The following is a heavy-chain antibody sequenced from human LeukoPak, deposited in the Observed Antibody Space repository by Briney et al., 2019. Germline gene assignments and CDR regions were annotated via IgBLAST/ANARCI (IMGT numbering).Heavy chain of an antibody. CDR3: AKHLRYSYGYSWFDP. V-gene: IGHV3-23*01. CDR2: ISGSGGST. J-gene: IGHJ5*02. D-gene: IGHD5-18*01. Sequence: GGSLRLSCAASGFTFSSYAMSWVRQAPGKGLEWVSAISGSGGSTYYADSVKGRFTISRDNSKNTLYLQMNSLRAEDRAVYYCAKHLRYSYGYSWFDPWGQGPLVPLPS. CDR1: GFTFSSYA.